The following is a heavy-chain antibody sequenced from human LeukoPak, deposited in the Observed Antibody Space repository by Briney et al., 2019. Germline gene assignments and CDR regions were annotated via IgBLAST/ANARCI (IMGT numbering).Heavy chain of an antibody. CDR2: ISSSGSTI. CDR3: ARVRGYYYDSSGYFVDY. V-gene: IGHV3-48*03. CDR1: GFTFSSYE. Sequence: GGSLRLSCAASGFTFSSYEMNWVRQAPGKGLEWVSYISSSGSTIYYADSVKGRSTISRDNAKNSLYLQMNSLRAEDTAVYYCARVRGYYYDSSGYFVDYWGQGTLVTVSS. J-gene: IGHJ4*02. D-gene: IGHD3-22*01.